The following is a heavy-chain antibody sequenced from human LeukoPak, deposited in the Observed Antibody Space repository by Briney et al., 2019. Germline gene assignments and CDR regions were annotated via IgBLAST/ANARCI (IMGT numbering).Heavy chain of an antibody. CDR1: GLSFNIYA. D-gene: IGHD3-10*02. CDR3: ARQKFGVRGPHDFDY. CDR2: ISSSGSTI. Sequence: GGSLRLSCVASGLSFNIYAMSWIRQAPGKGLEWVSYISSSGSTIYYADSVKGRFTISRDNAKNSLYLQMNSLRAEDTAVYYCARQKFGVRGPHDFDYWGQGTLVTVSS. J-gene: IGHJ4*02. V-gene: IGHV3-11*01.